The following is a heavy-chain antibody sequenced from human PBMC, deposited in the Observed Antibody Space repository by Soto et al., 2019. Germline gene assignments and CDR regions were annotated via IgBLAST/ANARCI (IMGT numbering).Heavy chain of an antibody. J-gene: IGHJ3*02. CDR1: GGSISSGDYY. V-gene: IGHV4-39*01. CDR2: IYYSGST. D-gene: IGHD3-16*01. CDR3: ARQGDYVGSAFDI. Sequence: SETLSLTCTVSGGSISSGDYYWGWIRQPPGKGLEWIGSIYYSGSTYYNPSLKSQVTISVDTSNNLFSLKLIFVTAADTAVYYCARQGDYVGSAFDIWGQGTMVT.